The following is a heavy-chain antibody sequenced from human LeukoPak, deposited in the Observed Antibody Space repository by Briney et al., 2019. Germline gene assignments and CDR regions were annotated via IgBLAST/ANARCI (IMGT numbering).Heavy chain of an antibody. D-gene: IGHD5-24*01. CDR2: ISYDGSNK. V-gene: IGHV3-30*18. CDR3: AKEVEDGYNSYYYYGMDV. CDR1: GFTFSSYG. J-gene: IGHJ6*02. Sequence: GGSLRHSCAASGFTFSSYGMHWVRQAPGKGLGWVAVISYDGSNKYYADSVKGRFTISRDNSKNTLYLQMNSLRAEDTAVYYCAKEVEDGYNSYYYYGMDVWGQGTTVTVSS.